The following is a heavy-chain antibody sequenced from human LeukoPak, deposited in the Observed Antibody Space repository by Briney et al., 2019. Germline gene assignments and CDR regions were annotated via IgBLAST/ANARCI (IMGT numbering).Heavy chain of an antibody. CDR1: GFTFSSYS. V-gene: IGHV3-21*01. CDR3: ARDHDTMVRYFDY. D-gene: IGHD3-10*01. CDR2: ISSSSSNI. J-gene: IGHJ4*02. Sequence: GGSLRLSCAASGFTFSSYSMNWVRQAPGKGLEWVSSISSSSSNIYYADSVKGRFTISRDNAKNSLYLQMNSLRAEDTAVYYCARDHDTMVRYFDYWGQGTLVTVSS.